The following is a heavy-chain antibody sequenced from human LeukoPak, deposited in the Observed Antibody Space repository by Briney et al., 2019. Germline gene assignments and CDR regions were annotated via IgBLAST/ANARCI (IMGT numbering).Heavy chain of an antibody. D-gene: IGHD3-16*01. CDR1: GGSFSGYY. CDR2: INHSGST. CDR3: ARFGQRNAFDI. J-gene: IGHJ3*02. V-gene: IGHV4-34*01. Sequence: SETLSLTCAVYGGSFSGYYWSWIRQPPGKGLEWIGEINHSGSTNYNPSLKSRVTVSVDTSKNQFSLKLSSVTAADTAVYYCARFGQRNAFDIWGQGTMVTVSS.